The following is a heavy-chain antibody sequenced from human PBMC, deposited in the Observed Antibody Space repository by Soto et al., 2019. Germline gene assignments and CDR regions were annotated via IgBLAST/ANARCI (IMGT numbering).Heavy chain of an antibody. CDR2: IKQDGSEK. J-gene: IGHJ6*03. CDR1: GFTFSSYA. Sequence: GGSLRLSCAASGFTFSSYAMSWVRQAPGKGLEWVANIKQDGSEKYYVDSVKGRFTISRDNAKNSLYLQMNSLRAEDTAVYYCARVYYYYYMDVWGKGTTVTVSS. V-gene: IGHV3-7*01. CDR3: ARVYYYYYMDV.